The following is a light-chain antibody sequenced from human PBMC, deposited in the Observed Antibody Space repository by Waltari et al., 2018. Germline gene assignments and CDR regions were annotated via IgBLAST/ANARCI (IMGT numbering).Light chain of an antibody. J-gene: IGKJ1*01. CDR1: QGISSR. Sequence: DIQMTQSPSSVSASVGDRVTLTCRASQGISSRLAWYQQKPGKAPKLLIYDASSLHSGVPSRLSGSGSGTDFTLTIRSLQPEDFATYYCQQVNSFPRTFGQGTKVEVK. CDR3: QQVNSFPRT. CDR2: DAS. V-gene: IGKV1-12*01.